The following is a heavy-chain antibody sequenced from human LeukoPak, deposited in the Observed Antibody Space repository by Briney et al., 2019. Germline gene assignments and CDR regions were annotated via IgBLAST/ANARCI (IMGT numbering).Heavy chain of an antibody. V-gene: IGHV6-1*01. D-gene: IGHD1-26*01. CDR2: TYYRSKWSN. CDR1: GDRVSSNSAT. CDR3: ARAQSYYDY. Sequence: SQTLSLTCALSGDRVSSNSATWNWIRQSPSRGLEWLGRTYYRSKWSNNYAVSVKSRITINSDTSKNQFSLHLNSVTPEDTAVYYCARAQSYYDYWGQGTLVTVSS. J-gene: IGHJ4*02.